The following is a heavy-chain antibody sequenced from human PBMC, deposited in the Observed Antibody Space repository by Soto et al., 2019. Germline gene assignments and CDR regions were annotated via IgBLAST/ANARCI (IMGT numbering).Heavy chain of an antibody. CDR3: ARRAGAVPGRIAF. Sequence: HVQLQESGQGLVKPSETLSLICTVSGDSISSDYWSWIPQPPGKGLEWIGFIYYTGSTNYNPSLKSRVTISVDTSKNQLSLKLSSVTAADTAVYYCARRAGAVPGRIAFGGQGTLVTVSS. D-gene: IGHD6-19*01. V-gene: IGHV4-59*08. J-gene: IGHJ4*02. CDR2: IYYTGST. CDR1: GDSISSDY.